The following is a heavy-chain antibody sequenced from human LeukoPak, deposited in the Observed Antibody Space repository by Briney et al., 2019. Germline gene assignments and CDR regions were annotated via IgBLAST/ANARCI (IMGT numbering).Heavy chain of an antibody. CDR2: ISPSDSST. D-gene: IGHD6-19*01. CDR1: GFTFSNYA. V-gene: IGHV3-23*01. CDR3: AKRGSGEDY. J-gene: IGHJ4*02. Sequence: GGSLRLSCAVCGFTFSNYAMSWVRQAPGKGLDWVSTISPSDSSTYYADSVKGRFTISRDNSKNTLYLQMNGLRAEDTAVYYCAKRGSGEDYWGQGTLVTVSS.